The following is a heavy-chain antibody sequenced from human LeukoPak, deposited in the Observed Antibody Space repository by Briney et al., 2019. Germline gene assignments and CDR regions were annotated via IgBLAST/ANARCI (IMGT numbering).Heavy chain of an antibody. CDR1: GFTFSNYW. CDR2: IKPDGTKK. J-gene: IGHJ4*02. V-gene: IGHV3-7*01. D-gene: IGHD2-21*01. Sequence: GGSLGLSCTASGFTFSNYWMTWVRQAPGKGLEWVANIKPDGTKKTYVDSVKGRFTISRDNAKNSLYLQMNSLRVDDTAIYYCASQPAVIDLDYWGQGILVTVSS. CDR3: ASQPAVIDLDY.